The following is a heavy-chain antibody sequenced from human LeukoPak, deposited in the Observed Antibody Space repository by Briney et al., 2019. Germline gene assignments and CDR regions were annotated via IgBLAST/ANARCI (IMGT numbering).Heavy chain of an antibody. CDR3: AKVLEQLVPDY. J-gene: IGHJ4*02. D-gene: IGHD6-6*01. Sequence: GGSLRLSCAASGFTFSNYGMNWVRQAPGKGLEWVSYISSSSSYIYYADSAKGRFTISRDNAKNSLYLQMNSLRAEDTAVYYCAKVLEQLVPDYWGQGTLVTVSS. V-gene: IGHV3-21*01. CDR1: GFTFSNYG. CDR2: ISSSSSYI.